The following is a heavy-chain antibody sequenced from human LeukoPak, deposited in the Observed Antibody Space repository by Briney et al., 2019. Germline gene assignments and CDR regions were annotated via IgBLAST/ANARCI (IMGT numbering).Heavy chain of an antibody. CDR1: GGSFSGYY. D-gene: IGHD3-16*02. J-gene: IGHJ4*02. CDR3: ARGFYDYVWGSYRYTSTVFDY. Sequence: SETLSLTCAVYGGSFSGYYWSWIRQPPGKGLEWIGEISHSGSTNYNPSLKSRVTISVDTSKNQFSLKLSSVTAADTAVYYCARGFYDYVWGSYRYTSTVFDYWGQGTLVTVSS. CDR2: ISHSGST. V-gene: IGHV4-34*01.